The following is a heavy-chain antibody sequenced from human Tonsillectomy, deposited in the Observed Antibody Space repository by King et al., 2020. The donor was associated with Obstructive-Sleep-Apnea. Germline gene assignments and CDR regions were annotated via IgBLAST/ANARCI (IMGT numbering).Heavy chain of an antibody. CDR3: AGERMNWKYPDY. Sequence: VQLVESGGGVVQPGRSLRLSCATSGFTFSSYAMHWVRQAPGKGLEWVAVISYDGSNKYYADSVKGRFTISRDNSKNTLYVQMNSLRGEDTAVYYCAGERMNWKYPDYWGQGTLVTVS. CDR1: GFTFSSYA. D-gene: IGHD1-7*01. J-gene: IGHJ4*02. CDR2: ISYDGSNK. V-gene: IGHV3-30*04.